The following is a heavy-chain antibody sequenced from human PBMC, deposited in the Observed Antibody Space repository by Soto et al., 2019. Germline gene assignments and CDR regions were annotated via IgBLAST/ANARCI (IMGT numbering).Heavy chain of an antibody. Sequence: SETLSLTCTVSGYSITSGYYWGWIRQPPGKGLEWIGNIYHSGSTYYRPSLKSRVAISIDASKNHFTLNLRSVTAADTAVYYCARYGISYYSGMDVWGQGTTVTVSS. D-gene: IGHD3-3*02. CDR2: IYHSGST. J-gene: IGHJ6*02. CDR3: ARYGISYYSGMDV. CDR1: GYSITSGYY. V-gene: IGHV4-38-2*02.